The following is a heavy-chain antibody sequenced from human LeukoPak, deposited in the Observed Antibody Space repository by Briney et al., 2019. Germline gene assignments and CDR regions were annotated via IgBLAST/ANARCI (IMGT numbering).Heavy chain of an antibody. Sequence: SETLSFTCTVSGGSISSYYWSWIRQPAGKGLEWIGRIYTSGSTNYNPSLKSRVTMSVDTSKNQFSLKLSSVTAADTAVYYCARDRPGYDILTGYYTFIDYWGQGTLVTVSS. CDR2: IYTSGST. J-gene: IGHJ4*02. V-gene: IGHV4-4*07. CDR3: ARDRPGYDILTGYYTFIDY. CDR1: GGSISSYY. D-gene: IGHD3-9*01.